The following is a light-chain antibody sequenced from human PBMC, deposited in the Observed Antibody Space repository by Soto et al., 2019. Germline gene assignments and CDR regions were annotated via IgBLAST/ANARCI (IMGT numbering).Light chain of an antibody. J-gene: IGKJ2*01. CDR3: QQSYTTLDYT. Sequence: DIQMTQSPSSLSASVGDRVTITCRASQTLSNNLNWYQQKPGKAPQLLIYAASTLQSGVPSRFSGSGSGTDFTLTISSLQPEDFATYYGQQSYTTLDYTFGQGTKLEIK. V-gene: IGKV1-39*01. CDR2: AAS. CDR1: QTLSNN.